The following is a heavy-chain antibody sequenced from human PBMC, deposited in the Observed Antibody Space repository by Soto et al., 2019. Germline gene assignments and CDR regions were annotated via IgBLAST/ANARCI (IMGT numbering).Heavy chain of an antibody. J-gene: IGHJ4*02. CDR3: AKDSDFWSGYYSAFDY. CDR2: IRGTGGSA. CDR1: GFRFRDYW. Sequence: GGSLRLSCAVSGFRFRDYWMSWVRQAPGKGLEWVSGIRGTGGSAYYADSVKGRFTISRDNSKNTLYLQMNSLRAEDTAVYYCAKDSDFWSGYYSAFDYWGQGTLVTVS. D-gene: IGHD3-3*01. V-gene: IGHV3-23*01.